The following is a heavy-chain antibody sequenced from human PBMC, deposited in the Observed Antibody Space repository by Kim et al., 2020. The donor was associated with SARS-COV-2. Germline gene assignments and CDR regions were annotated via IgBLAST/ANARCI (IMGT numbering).Heavy chain of an antibody. J-gene: IGHJ6*02. Sequence: KSRVTIAVDTSKNQFSLKLSSVTAADTAVYYCARARGSSSFYYYYGMDVWGRGTTVTVSS. D-gene: IGHD6-13*01. CDR3: ARARGSSSFYYYYGMDV. V-gene: IGHV4-34*01.